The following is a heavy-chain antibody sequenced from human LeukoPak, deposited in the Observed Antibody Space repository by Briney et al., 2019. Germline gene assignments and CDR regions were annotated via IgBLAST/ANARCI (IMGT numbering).Heavy chain of an antibody. Sequence: ESGPTLVKPTQTLTLTCTFSGFSLSTTGVGVGWIRQPPGKVLEWLGIIYWDDDKRYSPSLKSRLTITKDTSKNQVVLTMTNMDPVDTGTYYCGHNNPGTVTTSHFDFWGQGTLVTVSS. V-gene: IGHV2-5*02. CDR3: GHNNPGTVTTSHFDF. J-gene: IGHJ4*02. D-gene: IGHD4-17*01. CDR1: GFSLSTTGVG. CDR2: IYWDDDK.